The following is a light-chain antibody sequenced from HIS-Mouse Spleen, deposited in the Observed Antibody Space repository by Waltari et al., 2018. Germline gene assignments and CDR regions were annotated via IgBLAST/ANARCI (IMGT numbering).Light chain of an antibody. V-gene: IGLV2-23*01. CDR1: SSAVGCYNL. CDR3: CSYAGSSTWV. CDR2: EGS. Sequence: QSALTQPASVSRSPVQSITISCTGTSSAVGCYNLLSRYQQHPGKAPKLMIYEGSKRPSGVSNRFSGSKSGNTASLTISGLQAEDEADYYCCSYAGSSTWVFGGGTKLTVL. J-gene: IGLJ3*02.